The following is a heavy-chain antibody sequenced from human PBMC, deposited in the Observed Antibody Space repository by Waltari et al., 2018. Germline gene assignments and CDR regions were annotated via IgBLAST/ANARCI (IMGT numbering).Heavy chain of an antibody. CDR2: IYYIGST. J-gene: IGHJ5*02. V-gene: IGHV4-39*02. CDR3: ARRAGSSASRWFDP. CDR1: DASISTSRDY. Sequence: HLQLQESGPGLVKPSETLSLTCTVSDASISTSRDYWGWVRQPPGKGLDGIGHIYYIGSTYYNPSLKSRLGIAVDTSKNHFSLRLSSVTAADTAVYYCARRAGSSASRWFDPWGQGILVTVSS. D-gene: IGHD6-6*01.